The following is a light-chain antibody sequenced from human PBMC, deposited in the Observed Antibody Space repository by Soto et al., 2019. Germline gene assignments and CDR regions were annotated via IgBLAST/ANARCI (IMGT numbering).Light chain of an antibody. J-gene: IGKJ1*01. CDR1: QSVLYSANNKNY. Sequence: DIVMTQSPDSLAVSLGERATLNCKSGQSVLYSANNKNYLAWYQQKPGQPPKLLIYWASTRESGVPDRFSGSGSGTDFTLTISSLQAEDVAVYFCQQYYTTPRTFGQGTKVEIK. V-gene: IGKV4-1*01. CDR3: QQYYTTPRT. CDR2: WAS.